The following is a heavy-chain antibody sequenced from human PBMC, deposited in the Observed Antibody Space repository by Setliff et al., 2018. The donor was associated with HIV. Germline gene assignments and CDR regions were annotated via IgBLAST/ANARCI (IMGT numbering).Heavy chain of an antibody. D-gene: IGHD3-3*01. CDR1: GGSISSGTYY. J-gene: IGHJ4*02. CDR2: IYTSGST. V-gene: IGHV4-61*09. Sequence: SETLSLTCTVSGGSISSGTYYWSWIRQPAGKGLEWIGHIYTSGSTDYNPTFKSRVTISEDTSKNQVSLKVSSVTAADTALYYCARDVMEYFGNYFDYWGQGALVTVSS. CDR3: ARDVMEYFGNYFDY.